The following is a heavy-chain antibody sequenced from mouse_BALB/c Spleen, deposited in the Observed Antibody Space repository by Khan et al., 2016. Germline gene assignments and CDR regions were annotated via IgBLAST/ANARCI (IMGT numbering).Heavy chain of an antibody. Sequence: EVELVESGGGLVQPGGSLRLSCTTSGFTFTDYYMSWVRQPPGKALEWLGFIRNKANGYTTEYSASVKGRFTISRDNSQSILYLQMTTLRGEDSATYYCARDSGYGSRWFAYWGQGTLVTVSA. CDR1: GFTFTDYY. D-gene: IGHD1-1*01. CDR3: ARDSGYGSRWFAY. V-gene: IGHV7-3*02. CDR2: IRNKANGYTT. J-gene: IGHJ3*01.